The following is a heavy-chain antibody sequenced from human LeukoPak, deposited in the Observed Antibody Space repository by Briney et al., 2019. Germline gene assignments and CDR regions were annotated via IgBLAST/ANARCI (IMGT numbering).Heavy chain of an antibody. J-gene: IGHJ4*02. Sequence: QAGGSLRLSCAASGFTFSSYAMSWVRQAPGKGLEWVSAISGSGGSTYYADSVKGRFTISRDNSKNTLYLQMNSLRAEDTAVYYCAKGDGYNLEFDYWGQGTLVTVSS. V-gene: IGHV3-23*01. CDR3: AKGDGYNLEFDY. CDR1: GFTFSSYA. CDR2: ISGSGGST. D-gene: IGHD5-24*01.